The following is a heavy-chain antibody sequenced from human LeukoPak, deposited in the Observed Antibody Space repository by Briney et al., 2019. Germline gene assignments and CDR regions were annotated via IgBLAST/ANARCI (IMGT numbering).Heavy chain of an antibody. CDR2: IYYSGST. J-gene: IGHJ6*02. D-gene: IGHD2-15*01. CDR1: GGSLSSSSYY. Sequence: SETLSLTCTVSGGSLSSSSYYWGWIRQPPGKGLEWIGSIYYSGSTYYNPSLKSRVTISVDTSKNQFSLKLGSVTAADTAVYYCASTTPYYYYGMDVWGQGTTVTVSS. V-gene: IGHV4-39*01. CDR3: ASTTPYYYYGMDV.